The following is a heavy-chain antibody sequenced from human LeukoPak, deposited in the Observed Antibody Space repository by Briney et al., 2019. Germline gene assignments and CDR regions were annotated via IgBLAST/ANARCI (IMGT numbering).Heavy chain of an antibody. CDR2: IIPIFGTA. J-gene: IGHJ4*02. D-gene: IGHD6-13*01. CDR1: GGTFSSYA. V-gene: IGHV1-69*13. Sequence: ASVKVSCKASGGTFSSYAISWVRQAPGQGLEWMEGIIPIFGTANYAQKFQGRVTITADESTSTAYMELSSLRSEDTAVYYCARTKSFRYVAAAYYFDYWGQGTLVTVSS. CDR3: ARTKSFRYVAAAYYFDY.